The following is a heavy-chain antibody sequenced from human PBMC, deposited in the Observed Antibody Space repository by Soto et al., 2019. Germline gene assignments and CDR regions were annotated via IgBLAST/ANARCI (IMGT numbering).Heavy chain of an antibody. Sequence: QVQLVESGGGVVQPGRSLRLSCAASGFTFSSYGMHWVRQAPGKGLEWVAVISYDGSNKYYADSVKGRFTISRDNSKNTLYLQMNSLRAEDTAVYYCAKVGDSSGYDGDRWTDDAFDIWGQGTMVTVSS. J-gene: IGHJ3*02. V-gene: IGHV3-30*18. D-gene: IGHD3-22*01. CDR3: AKVGDSSGYDGDRWTDDAFDI. CDR1: GFTFSSYG. CDR2: ISYDGSNK.